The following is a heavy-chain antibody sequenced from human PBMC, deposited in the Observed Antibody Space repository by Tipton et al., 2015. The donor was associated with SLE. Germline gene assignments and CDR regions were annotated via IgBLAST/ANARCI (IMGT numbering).Heavy chain of an antibody. V-gene: IGHV4-59*01. Sequence: TLSLTCTVSGDSISSYYWSWIRQPPGKGLEWIGYIYYSGSTNYNPSLKSRVTISVDTSKNQFSLKLSSVTAADTAVYYCARDRGNYDFWSGYCAFDIWGQGTMVTVSS. D-gene: IGHD3-3*01. CDR3: ARDRGNYDFWSGYCAFDI. CDR1: GDSISSYY. J-gene: IGHJ3*02. CDR2: IYYSGST.